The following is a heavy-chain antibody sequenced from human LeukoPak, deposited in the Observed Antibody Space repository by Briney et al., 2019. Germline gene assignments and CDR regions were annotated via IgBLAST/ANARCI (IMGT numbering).Heavy chain of an antibody. D-gene: IGHD3-16*02. CDR1: GFTFSKYG. J-gene: IGHJ4*02. CDR3: GRARYGRYSVPIDY. Sequence: GGSLRLSCAASGFTFSKYGMHWVRQAPGKGLEWVAIIWYDGSQKHYAASVKGRFASSRDDSNNILYLEMNSLTAEDTAIYYCGRARYGRYSVPIDYWGQGTLVTVSS. V-gene: IGHV3-33*01. CDR2: IWYDGSQK.